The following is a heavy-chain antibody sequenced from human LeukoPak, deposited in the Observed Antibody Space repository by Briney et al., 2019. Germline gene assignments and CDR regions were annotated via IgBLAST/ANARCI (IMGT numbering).Heavy chain of an antibody. D-gene: IGHD3-22*01. V-gene: IGHV4-59*01. CDR3: ARVFDSSGGYDY. CDR1: GRPISSYY. CDR2: IYYSGST. Sequence: PSETLPLTCTVSGRPISSYYWSWIRQPPGKGLEWIGYIYYSGSTNYNPSLKSRVTISVDTSKNQFSLELSSVTAADTAVYYCARVFDSSGGYDYWGQGTLVTVSS. J-gene: IGHJ4*02.